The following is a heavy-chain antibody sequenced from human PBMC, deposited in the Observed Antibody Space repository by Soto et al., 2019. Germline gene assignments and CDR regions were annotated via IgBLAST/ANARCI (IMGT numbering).Heavy chain of an antibody. V-gene: IGHV3-23*01. CDR2: ISGSGGST. D-gene: IGHD3-3*01. CDR1: GFTFSSYA. CDR3: AKDKGGVTICGVVIMDFDY. Sequence: EVQLLESGGGLVQPGGSLRLSCAASGFTFSSYAMSWVRQAPGKGLEWVSAISGSGGSTYYADSVKGRFTISRDNSKNTLYLQMNSLRAEDTAVYYCAKDKGGVTICGVVIMDFDYWGQGTLVTVSS. J-gene: IGHJ4*02.